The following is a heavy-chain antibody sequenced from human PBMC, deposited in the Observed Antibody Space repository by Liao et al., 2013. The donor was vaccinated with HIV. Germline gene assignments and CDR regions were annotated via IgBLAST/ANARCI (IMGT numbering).Heavy chain of an antibody. V-gene: IGHV4-4*07. J-gene: IGHJ6*03. CDR3: ARAPYFYYYMDV. CDR2: IYTSGDT. Sequence: QVQLQESGPGLVKPSETLSLTCTVSGGSISSYYYNWIRQPAGRGLEWIGRIYTSGDTSYNPSLKSRVTMSVDTSKNQFSLKLTSVTAADTAVYYCARAPYFYYYMDVWGRGTTVTVSS. CDR1: GGSISSYY.